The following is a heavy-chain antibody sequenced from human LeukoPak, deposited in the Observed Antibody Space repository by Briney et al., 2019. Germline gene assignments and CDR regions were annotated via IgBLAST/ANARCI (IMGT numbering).Heavy chain of an antibody. J-gene: IGHJ4*02. D-gene: IGHD2-15*01. V-gene: IGHV3-23*01. CDR1: GYTFSSYA. CDR2: ISGSGGST. Sequence: GGSLRVSCEASGYTFSSYAMSWVRRPPGKGLEWVSAISGSGGSTYYADSVKGRFTISRDNSKNTLYLQMNSLRAEDTAVYYCAKGYSALPYSGVFYWGQGTLVTVSS. CDR3: AKGYSALPYSGVFY.